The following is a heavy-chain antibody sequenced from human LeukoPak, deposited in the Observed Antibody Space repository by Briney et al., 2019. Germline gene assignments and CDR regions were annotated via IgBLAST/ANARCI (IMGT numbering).Heavy chain of an antibody. CDR1: GFTYSSYA. V-gene: IGHV3-23*01. J-gene: IGHJ4*02. Sequence: GGSLRLSCAASGFTYSSYAMSWVRQAPGKGLEWVSAISGSGGSTYYADSVKGRFTISRDNSKNTLYLQMNSLRAEDTAVYYCAKINSGWYLLFDYWGQGTLVTVSS. D-gene: IGHD6-19*01. CDR2: ISGSGGST. CDR3: AKINSGWYLLFDY.